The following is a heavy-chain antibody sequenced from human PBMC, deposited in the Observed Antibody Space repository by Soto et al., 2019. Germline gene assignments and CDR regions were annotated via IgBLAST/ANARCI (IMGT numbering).Heavy chain of an antibody. D-gene: IGHD3-10*01. CDR2: ISGSGGST. CDR1: GFTFSSYA. Sequence: GGSLRLSCAASGFTFSSYAMSWVRQAPGKGLEWVSAISGSGGSTYYADSVKGRFTISRDNSKNTLYLQMNSLRAEDTAVYYCAMTLPPHITMVRGVIDYWGQGTLVTVSS. J-gene: IGHJ4*02. V-gene: IGHV3-23*01. CDR3: AMTLPPHITMVRGVIDY.